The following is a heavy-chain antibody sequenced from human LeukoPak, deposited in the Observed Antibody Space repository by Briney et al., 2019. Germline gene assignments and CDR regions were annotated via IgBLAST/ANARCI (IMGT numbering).Heavy chain of an antibody. CDR2: ISYDGSNK. CDR1: GFTFXXXX. Sequence: SGFTFXXXXXXXXXXXXGXXXXWVAVISYDGSNKYYADSVKGRFTISRDNSKNTLYLQMNSLRAEDTAVYYCARDGFVGAFDYWGQGTLVTVSS. D-gene: IGHD1-26*01. CDR3: ARDGFVGAFDY. J-gene: IGHJ4*02. V-gene: IGHV3-30-3*01.